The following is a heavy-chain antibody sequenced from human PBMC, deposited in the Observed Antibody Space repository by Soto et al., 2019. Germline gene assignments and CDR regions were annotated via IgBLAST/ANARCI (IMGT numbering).Heavy chain of an antibody. CDR2: IYYSGST. D-gene: IGHD2-21*02. V-gene: IGHV4-59*01. CDR1: CGSISSYY. CDR3: ARGGIVVVTAPHYYYGMDV. J-gene: IGHJ6*02. Sequence: PSDTLSLTCTVSCGSISSYYWSWIRQPPGKGLEWIGYIYYSGSTNYNPSLKSRVTISVDTSKNQFSLKLSSVTAADTAVYYCARGGIVVVTAPHYYYGMDVWGQGTTVTVSS.